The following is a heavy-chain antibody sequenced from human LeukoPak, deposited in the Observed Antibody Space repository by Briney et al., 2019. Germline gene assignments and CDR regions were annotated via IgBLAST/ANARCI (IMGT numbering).Heavy chain of an antibody. D-gene: IGHD3-3*01. CDR1: GGSISSGGYY. CDR2: IYHSGST. Sequence: SQTLSLTCTVSGGSISSGGYYWSWIRQPPGKGLEWIGYIYHSGSTYYNPSLKSRVTISVDTSKNQFSLKLSSVTAADTAVYYCARVFQAGFDYWGQGTLVTVSS. J-gene: IGHJ4*02. CDR3: ARVFQAGFDY. V-gene: IGHV4-30-2*01.